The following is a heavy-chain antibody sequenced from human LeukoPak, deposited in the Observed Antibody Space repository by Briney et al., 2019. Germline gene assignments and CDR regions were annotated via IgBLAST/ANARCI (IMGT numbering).Heavy chain of an antibody. V-gene: IGHV3-23*01. CDR1: GFTFSSYV. CDR3: ARGHYGLDV. Sequence: GGSLRLSCAVSGFTFSSYVMSWVRQAPGKGLEWVSTISGSGGGRYYADSVKGRFTISRDNSKNTMYLQMNSLRAEDTAVYYCARGHYGLDVWGQGTTVTVSS. J-gene: IGHJ6*02. CDR2: ISGSGGGR.